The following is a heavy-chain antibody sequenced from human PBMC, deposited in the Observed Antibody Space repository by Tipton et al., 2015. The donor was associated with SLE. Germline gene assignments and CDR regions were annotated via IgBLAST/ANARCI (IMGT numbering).Heavy chain of an antibody. J-gene: IGHJ3*01. D-gene: IGHD5-24*01. CDR1: GGSISSGSYY. CDR2: IYTSGST. Sequence: TLSLTCTVSGGSISSGSYYWSWIRPPAGKGLEWIGRIYTSGSTNYNPSLKSRVTISVDTPKNQFSLKLSSVTAADTAVYYCAREGIEMATIGNWGQGTMVTVSS. CDR3: AREGIEMATIGN. V-gene: IGHV4-61*02.